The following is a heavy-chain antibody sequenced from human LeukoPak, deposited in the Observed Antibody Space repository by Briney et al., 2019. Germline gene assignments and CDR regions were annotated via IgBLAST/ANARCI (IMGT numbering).Heavy chain of an antibody. J-gene: IGHJ4*02. CDR2: ISGSGGST. D-gene: IGHD6-19*01. Sequence: SGGSLRLSCAASGFTFSSYAMSWVRQAPGKGLEWVSAISGSGGSTYYADSVRGRFTISRDNSRNTLYLQMNSLRAEDTAVYYCAAGYSSGWQDYWGQGTLVTVSS. CDR3: AAGYSSGWQDY. V-gene: IGHV3-23*01. CDR1: GFTFSSYA.